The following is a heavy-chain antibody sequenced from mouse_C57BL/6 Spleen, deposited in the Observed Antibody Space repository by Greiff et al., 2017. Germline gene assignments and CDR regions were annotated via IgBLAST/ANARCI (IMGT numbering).Heavy chain of an antibody. CDR2: IDPSDSYT. V-gene: IGHV1-69*01. CDR1: GYTFTSYW. CDR3: ARSLNWDGAY. D-gene: IGHD4-1*02. Sequence: QVQLQQPGAELVMPGASVKLSCKASGYTFTSYWMHWVKQRPGQGLEWIGEIDPSDSYTNYNQKFKGKSTLTVDKSSSTAYMQLSSLTSEDSAVYYCARSLNWDGAYWGQGTLVTVSA. J-gene: IGHJ3*01.